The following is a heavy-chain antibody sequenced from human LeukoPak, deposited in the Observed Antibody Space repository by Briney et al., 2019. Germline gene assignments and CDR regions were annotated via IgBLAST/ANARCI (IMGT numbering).Heavy chain of an antibody. J-gene: IGHJ4*02. CDR3: AKDLSSGSYYNY. CDR1: GFDFSSYG. Sequence: PGGSLRLSCVASGFDFSSYGLSWVRQSPGKGLEWVSTFSGTSGLTYYADSVKGRFTISRDNSKNTLYLQMNSLRAEDTAVYYCAKDLSSGSYYNYWGQGTLVTVSS. D-gene: IGHD1-26*01. CDR2: FSGTSGLT. V-gene: IGHV3-23*01.